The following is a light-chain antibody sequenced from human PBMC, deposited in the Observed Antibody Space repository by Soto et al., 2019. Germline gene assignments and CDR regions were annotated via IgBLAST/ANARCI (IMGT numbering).Light chain of an antibody. Sequence: DIQMTQSPSTLSASVGDRVTITCRASQSISVWLAWYQQKAGKAPNLLIYKASRLESGVPSRFSGSGSGTEFTLTISSLQPEDFAVYYCQQYYNWPRTFGQGTKVDIK. J-gene: IGKJ1*01. CDR3: QQYYNWPRT. CDR1: QSISVW. V-gene: IGKV1-5*03. CDR2: KAS.